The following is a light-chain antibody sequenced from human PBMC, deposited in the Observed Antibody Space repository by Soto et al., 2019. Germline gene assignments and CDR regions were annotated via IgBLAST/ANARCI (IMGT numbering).Light chain of an antibody. V-gene: IGKV3D-15*01. CDR2: DAS. CDR1: QSVSIL. CDR3: QQYNNWLWT. Sequence: EIVMTQSPATLSVSPGERATLSCRASQSVSILLAWYQQKPGQAPRLLIYDASNRATGIPARFSGSGSGTDFTLTISSLEPEDFAVYYCQQYNNWLWTFGQGTKVDI. J-gene: IGKJ1*01.